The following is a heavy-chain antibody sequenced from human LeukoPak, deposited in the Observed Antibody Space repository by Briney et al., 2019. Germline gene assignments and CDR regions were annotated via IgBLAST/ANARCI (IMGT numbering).Heavy chain of an antibody. Sequence: GGSLRLSCAASGFTFSNAWMSWVRQAPGKGLEWVGRIKNKTDGRTKDYSAPVKSRFTISRDNSKNTLYMQMNSLKTEDTAVYYCTTDVLYCSSTSCYNWFDHWGQGTLVTVSS. V-gene: IGHV3-15*01. CDR3: TTDVLYCSSTSCYNWFDH. CDR2: IKNKTDGRTK. J-gene: IGHJ5*02. D-gene: IGHD2-2*01. CDR1: GFTFSNAW.